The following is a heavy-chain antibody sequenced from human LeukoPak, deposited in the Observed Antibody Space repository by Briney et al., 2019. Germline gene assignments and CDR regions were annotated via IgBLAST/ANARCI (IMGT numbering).Heavy chain of an antibody. V-gene: IGHV3-30*18. Sequence: PGGSLRLSCDASGFPFSSYGIHWVRQAPGKGLEWVAVISSDGSNIYYGDSMQGRFIISSDNSINTEYLQMNSLRPEDTAVYYCAKARYGAGPFDYWGQGTLVTVSS. CDR2: ISSDGSNI. CDR1: GFPFSSYG. CDR3: AKARYGAGPFDY. J-gene: IGHJ4*02. D-gene: IGHD1-14*01.